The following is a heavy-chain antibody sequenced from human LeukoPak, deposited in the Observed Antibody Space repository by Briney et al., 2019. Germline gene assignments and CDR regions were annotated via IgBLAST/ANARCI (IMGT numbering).Heavy chain of an antibody. CDR3: AREDSGSYYNYYYFYMDV. CDR2: IYPSGNT. Sequence: PSETLSLTCSVSGGSFSNNFWSWVRQPAGKGLEWIGRIYPSGNTNYNPSLKSRVTLSVDTSKTQFSLHLSSVTAADTAVYYCAREDSGSYYNYYYFYMDVWGKGTTVTISS. CDR1: GGSFSNNF. V-gene: IGHV4-4*07. D-gene: IGHD3-10*01. J-gene: IGHJ6*03.